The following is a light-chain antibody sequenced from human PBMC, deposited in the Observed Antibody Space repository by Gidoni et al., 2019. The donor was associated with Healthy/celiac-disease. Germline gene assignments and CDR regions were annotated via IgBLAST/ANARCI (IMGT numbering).Light chain of an antibody. CDR1: TSDVGGYNY. J-gene: IGLJ3*02. CDR3: SSYTSSSTWV. Sequence: QSALPQPASVSGSPGQSITITCTGTTSDVGGYNYVSWYHQHPGKAPQLMIYDVSNRPSGFSNRFSGSTSGNTASLTISGLQAEDEADYYCSSYTSSSTWVFGGGTKLTVL. V-gene: IGLV2-14*01. CDR2: DVS.